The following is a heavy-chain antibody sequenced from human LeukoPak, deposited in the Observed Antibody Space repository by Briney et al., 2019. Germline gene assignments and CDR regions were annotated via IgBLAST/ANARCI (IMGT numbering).Heavy chain of an antibody. J-gene: IGHJ5*02. CDR3: ARGGRFLPNWFDP. CDR1: GGSISSGSYY. Sequence: PSETLSLTCTVSGGSISSGSYYWSWIRQPAGKGLEWIGHIYTSGSTNYNPSLKSRVTISVDTSKNQFSLKLSSVTAADTAVYYCARGGRFLPNWFDPWGQGTLVTVSS. CDR2: IYTSGST. V-gene: IGHV4-61*09. D-gene: IGHD3-3*01.